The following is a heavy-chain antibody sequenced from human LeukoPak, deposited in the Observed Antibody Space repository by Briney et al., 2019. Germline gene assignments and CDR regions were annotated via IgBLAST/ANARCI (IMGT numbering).Heavy chain of an antibody. Sequence: GGSLRLSCAASGFTFSSYWMHWVRQAPGKGPVWVSRINSDGSSTSYADSVKGRFTISRDNAKNSLYLQMNSLRDEDTAVYYCARVGPLWFGELFTPLPYYYYYGMDVWGQGTTVTVSS. CDR2: INSDGSST. V-gene: IGHV3-74*01. J-gene: IGHJ6*02. CDR1: GFTFSSYW. D-gene: IGHD3-10*01. CDR3: ARVGPLWFGELFTPLPYYYYYGMDV.